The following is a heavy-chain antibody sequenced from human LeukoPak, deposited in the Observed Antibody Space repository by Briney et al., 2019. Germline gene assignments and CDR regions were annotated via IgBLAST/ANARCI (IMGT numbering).Heavy chain of an antibody. Sequence: PSETLSLTCTVSSFSISRDYWTWIRQPAGKELEWIGLISSTGSTNYNPSLNSRVTMSVDTATNQFSLKLSSVTAADTAVYFCARGLLTYYYARDGPPPSLNYYFDYWGLVIQVTVSS. D-gene: IGHD3-10*02. CDR2: ISSTGST. CDR3: ARGLLTYYYARDGPPPSLNYYFDY. V-gene: IGHV4-4*07. CDR1: SFSISRDY. J-gene: IGHJ4*02.